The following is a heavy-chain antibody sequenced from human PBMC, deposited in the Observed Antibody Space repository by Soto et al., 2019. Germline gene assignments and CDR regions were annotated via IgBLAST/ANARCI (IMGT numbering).Heavy chain of an antibody. CDR2: IYFSGST. V-gene: IGHV4-31*03. D-gene: IGHD3-10*01. J-gene: IGHJ5*02. CDR3: CRVVGNWFDP. CDR1: GGSISRGGYY. Sequence: QVQLQESGPGLVKPSQTLSLTCTVSGGSISRGGYYWSWIRQHPGKGLEWIGYIYFSGSTYYNPSLKSRVTISVDTSNNQLSLRLSSVTAADTAVYYCCRVVGNWFDPWGQGTLVTVSS.